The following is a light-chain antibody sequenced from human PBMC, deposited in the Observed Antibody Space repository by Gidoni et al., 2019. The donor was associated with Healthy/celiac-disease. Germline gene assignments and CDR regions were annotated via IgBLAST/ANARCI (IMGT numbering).Light chain of an antibody. J-gene: IGLJ2*01. CDR2: QDT. V-gene: IGLV3-1*01. CDR3: QAWDSSTYVV. CDR1: KLGDKY. Sequence: SYELTQPPPVSASPGQTASITCSGDKLGDKYACWYQQKPGQSPVLIIYQDTKRPSGIPERFSGSNSGNTATLTISGTQAMDEANYYCQAWDSSTYVVCGGGTKLTVL.